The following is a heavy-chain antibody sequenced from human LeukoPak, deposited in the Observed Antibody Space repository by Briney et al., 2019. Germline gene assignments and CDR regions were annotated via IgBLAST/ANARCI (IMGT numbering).Heavy chain of an antibody. CDR3: ARARDCSSTSCYYYYYYGMDV. V-gene: IGHV3-21*01. CDR2: ISSSSSYI. D-gene: IGHD2-2*01. CDR1: GFTFSSYS. J-gene: IGHJ6*02. Sequence: PGGSLRLSCAASGFTFSSYSMNWVRQAPGKGLEWVSSISSSSSYIYYADSVKGRFTISRDNAKKSLYLQMNSLRAEDTAVYYCARARDCSSTSCYYYYYYGMDVWGQGTTVTVSS.